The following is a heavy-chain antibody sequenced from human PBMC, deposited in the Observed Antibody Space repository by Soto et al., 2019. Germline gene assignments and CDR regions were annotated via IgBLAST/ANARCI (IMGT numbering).Heavy chain of an antibody. J-gene: IGHJ4*02. Sequence: QVQLQESGPGLVKPSQTLSLTCTVSGGSISSDGYYWSWIRQHPGKGLEWIGYIYYSGSTYYNPSLKSRATITVDTSKNQFSLKLSSVTAADTAVYYCARGMDDYDFWSGYYTPFGYWGQGTLVTVSS. CDR2: IYYSGST. D-gene: IGHD3-3*01. CDR1: GGSISSDGYY. CDR3: ARGMDDYDFWSGYYTPFGY. V-gene: IGHV4-31*03.